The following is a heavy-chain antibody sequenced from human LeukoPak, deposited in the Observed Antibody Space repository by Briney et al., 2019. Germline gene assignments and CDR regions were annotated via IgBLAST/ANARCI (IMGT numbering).Heavy chain of an antibody. Sequence: SETLSLTCTVSGGSISSHHWGWIRQPPGKGLEWIGTIFYTGNTYSSPSLKTRVTMSVATSKNHFSLNLSSVTAADTAFYYCARRAAAAGTIPEYYFDYWGQGTLVTVSS. CDR2: IFYTGNT. D-gene: IGHD6-13*01. CDR1: GGSISSHH. CDR3: ARRAAAAGTIPEYYFDY. J-gene: IGHJ4*02. V-gene: IGHV4-39*02.